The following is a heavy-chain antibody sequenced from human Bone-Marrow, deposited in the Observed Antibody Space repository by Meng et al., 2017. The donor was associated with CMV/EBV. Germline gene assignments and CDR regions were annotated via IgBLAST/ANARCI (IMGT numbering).Heavy chain of an antibody. D-gene: IGHD2-2*01. V-gene: IGHV3-21*01. J-gene: IGHJ4*02. CDR2: INSSSSYI. CDR1: GFSFNNYT. Sequence: GESLKISCAASGFSFNNYTMNWVRQGPGKGLEWVSSINSSSSYIYFADSVKGRFTISRDNAKNSLYLQMNSLRAEDTAVYYCARDLGQTMPAYWGQGTLVTVSS. CDR3: ARDLGQTMPAY.